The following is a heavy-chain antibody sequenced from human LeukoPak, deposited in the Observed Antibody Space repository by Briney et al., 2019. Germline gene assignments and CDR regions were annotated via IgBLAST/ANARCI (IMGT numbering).Heavy chain of an antibody. V-gene: IGHV3-48*01. Sequence: GRSLRLSCAASGFTFSSYGMTSIRQAPGPGLECFSYISSRSGGTYCADSVKGRFTISRDNAKNSLYLQMNSLRAEDTAVYYCARDWWSGGWTYYGMDVWGQGTTVTVSS. CDR1: GFTFSSYG. J-gene: IGHJ6*02. D-gene: IGHD6-19*01. CDR2: ISSRSGGT. CDR3: ARDWWSGGWTYYGMDV.